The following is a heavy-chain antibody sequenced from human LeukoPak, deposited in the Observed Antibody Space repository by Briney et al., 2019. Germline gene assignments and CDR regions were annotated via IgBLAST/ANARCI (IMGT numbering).Heavy chain of an antibody. CDR2: IYTSGST. Sequence: SETLSLTCTVSGGSISSYYWSWIRQPAGKGLEWIGRIYTSGSTNYNPSLKSRVTMSVDTSKNQFSLKLSSVTAADTAVYYCARDMERFRELFPNYFDYWGQGTLVTVSS. CDR3: ARDMERFRELFPNYFDY. J-gene: IGHJ4*02. D-gene: IGHD3-10*01. V-gene: IGHV4-4*07. CDR1: GGSISSYY.